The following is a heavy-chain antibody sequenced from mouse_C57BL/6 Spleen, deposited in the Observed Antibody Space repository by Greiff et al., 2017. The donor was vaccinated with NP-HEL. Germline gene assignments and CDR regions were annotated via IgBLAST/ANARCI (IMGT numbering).Heavy chain of an antibody. CDR3: TGTVYFDY. J-gene: IGHJ2*01. CDR1: GFTFSNYW. V-gene: IGHV6-3*01. Sequence: EVKLMESGGGLVQPGGSMKLSCVASGFTFSNYWMNWVRQSPEKGLEWVAQIRLKSDNYATHYAESVKGRFTISRDDSKSSVYLQMNNLRAEDTGIYYCTGTVYFDYWGQGTTLTVSS. D-gene: IGHD1-1*01. CDR2: IRLKSDNYAT.